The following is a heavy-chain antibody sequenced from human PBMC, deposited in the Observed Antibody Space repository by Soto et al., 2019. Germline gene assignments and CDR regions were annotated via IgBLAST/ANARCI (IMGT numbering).Heavy chain of an antibody. CDR3: ARDPLLYGGTLDY. CDR1: GFTFSSFW. V-gene: IGHV3-74*01. Sequence: EVQLVESGGGLVQPGGSLRLSCTASGFTFSSFWMHWVRQAPGKGLVWVSRINSDGSSTVYADSVKGRFTISRDNARNTLSRQMSGLRVEDTAVYYCARDPLLYGGTLDYWGQGTLVTVSS. D-gene: IGHD2-15*01. J-gene: IGHJ4*02. CDR2: INSDGSST.